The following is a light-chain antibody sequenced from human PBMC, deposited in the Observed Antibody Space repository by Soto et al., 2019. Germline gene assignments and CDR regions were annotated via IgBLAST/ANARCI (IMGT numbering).Light chain of an antibody. CDR1: SSNIGGGYD. V-gene: IGLV1-40*01. J-gene: IGLJ1*01. CDR3: QSHDSSVSGIYV. Sequence: QSVLTQPPSVSGAPGQRVTISCTGSSSNIGGGYDVHWYQQLPGTAPKLLIYGNSNRPSGVPDRFSGSKSGTSASLAITGLQAEDEADYYCQSHDSSVSGIYVFGTGTKVTVL. CDR2: GNS.